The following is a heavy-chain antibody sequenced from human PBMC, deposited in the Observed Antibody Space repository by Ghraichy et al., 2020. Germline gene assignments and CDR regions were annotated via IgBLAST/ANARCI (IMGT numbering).Heavy chain of an antibody. D-gene: IGHD5-18*01. CDR3: ARGYNYGTNHDY. CDR1: GFTFSDYH. V-gene: IGHV3-72*01. Sequence: GESLRLSCAASGFTFSDYHMDWVRQAPGKGLEWVGHAKNKANSYTPEYAASVKGRFTISRDDSENSLYLQMSSLKTEDTAVYYCARGYNYGTNHDYWGQGTLVTVSS. CDR2: AKNKANSYTP. J-gene: IGHJ4*02.